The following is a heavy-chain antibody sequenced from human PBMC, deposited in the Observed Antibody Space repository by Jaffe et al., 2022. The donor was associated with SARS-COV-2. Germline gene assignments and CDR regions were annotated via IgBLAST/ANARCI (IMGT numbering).Heavy chain of an antibody. V-gene: IGHV5-51*01. CDR1: GYSFTSYW. D-gene: IGHD3-22*01. Sequence: EVQLVQSGAEVKKPGESLKISCKGSGYSFTSYWIGWVRQMPGKGLEWMGIIYPGDSDTRYSPSFQGQVTISADKSISTAYLQWSSLKASDTAMYYCASQWYYYDSSGYFYPTGPIYWGQGTLVTVSS. J-gene: IGHJ4*02. CDR2: IYPGDSDT. CDR3: ASQWYYYDSSGYFYPTGPIY.